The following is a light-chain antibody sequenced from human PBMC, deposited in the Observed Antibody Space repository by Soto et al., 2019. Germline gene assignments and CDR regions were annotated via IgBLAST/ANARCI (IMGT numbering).Light chain of an antibody. CDR2: VTY. CDR1: QDISIN. CDR3: QKYDNAPLT. Sequence: DIQMTQAPSSLFASVGDRVTITCRARQDISINLAWYQQKPGKVPNLLISVTYTLQSGVPPWFSGSGSGTDFTLTISSLQPEDVATYYCQKYDNAPLTFGGGTKVEIK. V-gene: IGKV1-27*01. J-gene: IGKJ4*01.